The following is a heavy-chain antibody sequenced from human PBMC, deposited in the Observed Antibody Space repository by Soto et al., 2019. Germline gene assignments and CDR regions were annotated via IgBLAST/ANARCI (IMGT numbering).Heavy chain of an antibody. CDR3: AKDTGYSGYDANDY. J-gene: IGHJ4*02. D-gene: IGHD5-12*01. Sequence: GGSLRLSCAASGFTFSSYWMSWVRQAPGKGLEWVSAFSGSGGSTYYADSVKGRFTISRDNSKNTLYLQMNSLRAGDTAVYYCAKDTGYSGYDANDYWGQGTLVTVSS. CDR1: GFTFSSYW. V-gene: IGHV3-23*01. CDR2: FSGSGGST.